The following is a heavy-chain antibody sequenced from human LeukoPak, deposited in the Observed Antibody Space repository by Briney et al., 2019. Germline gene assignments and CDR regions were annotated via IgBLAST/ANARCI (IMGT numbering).Heavy chain of an antibody. CDR1: GYTFTGYY. V-gene: IGHV1-2*02. J-gene: IGHJ4*02. Sequence: RASVKVSCKASGYTFTGYYMHWVRQAPGQGLEWMGWINPNSGGTNYAQKFQGRVTMTRDTSISTAYMELSRLRSDDTAVYYCAREGGPDTYCSGGSCYVDYWGQGTLVTVSS. CDR3: AREGGPDTYCSGGSCYVDY. CDR2: INPNSGGT. D-gene: IGHD2-15*01.